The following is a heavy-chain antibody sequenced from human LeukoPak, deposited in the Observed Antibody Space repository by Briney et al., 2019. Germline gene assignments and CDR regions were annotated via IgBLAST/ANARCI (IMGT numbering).Heavy chain of an antibody. V-gene: IGHV1-18*01. Sequence: ASVKVSCKASGYTFTSYGISWVRQAPGQGLEWMGWISAYNGNTNYAQKLQGRVTMTTDTSTSTAYMVLRSLRSDDTAVYYCARVYCSSTSCRGWFDPWGQGTLVTVSS. CDR2: ISAYNGNT. CDR1: GYTFTSYG. CDR3: ARVYCSSTSCRGWFDP. J-gene: IGHJ5*02. D-gene: IGHD2-2*01.